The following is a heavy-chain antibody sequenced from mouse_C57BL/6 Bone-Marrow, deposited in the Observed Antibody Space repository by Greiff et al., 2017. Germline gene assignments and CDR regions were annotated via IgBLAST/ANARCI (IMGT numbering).Heavy chain of an antibody. CDR2: IYPGSGNT. CDR1: GYTFTDYY. D-gene: IGHD1-1*01. Sequence: QVQLQQSGAELVRPGASVKLSCKASGYTFTDYYINWVKQRPGQGLEWIARIYPGSGNTYYNEKFKGKATLTAEKSSSTAYMQLSRLTSEDSAVYCCARGGTTVVAFYAMDYWGQGTSDTVSS. J-gene: IGHJ4*01. CDR3: ARGGTTVVAFYAMDY. V-gene: IGHV1-76*01.